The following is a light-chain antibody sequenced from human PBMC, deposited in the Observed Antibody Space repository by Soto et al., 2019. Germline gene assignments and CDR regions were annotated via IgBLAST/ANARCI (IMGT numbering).Light chain of an antibody. CDR2: YDD. J-gene: IGLJ3*02. CDR3: EAWDDSLNGPV. CDR1: SSNIGSNA. V-gene: IGLV1-36*01. Sequence: QSVLTQPPSVSGAPRQGVTISCSGSSSNIGSNAVHWYQQLPGKAPKLLIYYDDLLPSGVSDRFSGSKSGTSASLAISGLQSEDEADYYCEAWDDSLNGPVFGGGTKVTVL.